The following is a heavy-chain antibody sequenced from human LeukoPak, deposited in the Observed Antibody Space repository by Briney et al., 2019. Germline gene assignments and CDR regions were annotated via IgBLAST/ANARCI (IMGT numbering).Heavy chain of an antibody. D-gene: IGHD3-22*01. Sequence: SETLSLTCTVSGGSISNYWSWIRQPPGKGLEWIGYIYYSGSTNYNPSLKSRVTISVDTSKNQLSLKLSSVTAADTAVYYCARCGAYYDSSGYYYSYYYGMDVWGQGTTVTVSS. J-gene: IGHJ6*02. CDR1: GGSISNY. V-gene: IGHV4-59*01. CDR2: IYYSGST. CDR3: ARCGAYYDSSGYYYSYYYGMDV.